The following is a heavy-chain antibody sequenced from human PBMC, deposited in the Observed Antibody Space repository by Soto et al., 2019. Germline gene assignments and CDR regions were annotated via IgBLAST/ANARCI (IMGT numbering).Heavy chain of an antibody. Sequence: SVKVSFKASGGTFSSYAISWVRQAPGQGLEWMGGIIPIFGTANYAQKFQGRVTITADKSTSTAYMELSSLRSEDTAVYYCAVPMVRGVIGHYYYGMDVWGQGTTVTVSS. J-gene: IGHJ6*02. V-gene: IGHV1-69*06. CDR3: AVPMVRGVIGHYYYGMDV. CDR2: IIPIFGTA. CDR1: GGTFSSYA. D-gene: IGHD3-10*01.